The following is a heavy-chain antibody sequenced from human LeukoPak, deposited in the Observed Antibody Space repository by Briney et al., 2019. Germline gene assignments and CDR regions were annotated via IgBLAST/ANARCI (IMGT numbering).Heavy chain of an antibody. J-gene: IGHJ4*02. CDR3: ARETRPWGLDY. D-gene: IGHD3-16*01. CDR2: IYYSGST. Sequence: PSETLSLTCTVSGGSISSSSYYWSWIRQPPGKGLEWIGYIYYSGSTNYNPSLKSRVTISVDTSKNQFSLKLSSVTAADTAVYYCARETRPWGLDYWGQGTLVTVSS. V-gene: IGHV4-61*01. CDR1: GGSISSSSYY.